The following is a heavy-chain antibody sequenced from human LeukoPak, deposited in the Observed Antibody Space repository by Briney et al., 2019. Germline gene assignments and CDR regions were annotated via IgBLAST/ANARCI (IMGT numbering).Heavy chain of an antibody. V-gene: IGHV1-18*01. CDR3: ARDPEYCSSTSCFGAWFDP. J-gene: IGHJ5*02. Sequence: ASVKVSCKASGYTFTSYGISWVRQAPEQGLEWMGWISAYNGNTNYAQKLQGRVTMTTDTSTSTAYMELRSLRSDDTAVYYCARDPEYCSSTSCFGAWFDPWGQGTLVTVSS. CDR2: ISAYNGNT. CDR1: GYTFTSYG. D-gene: IGHD2-2*01.